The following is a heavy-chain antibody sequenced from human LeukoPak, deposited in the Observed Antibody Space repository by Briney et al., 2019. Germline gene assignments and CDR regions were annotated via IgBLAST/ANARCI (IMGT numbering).Heavy chain of an antibody. CDR1: GFTFSSYA. J-gene: IGHJ4*02. V-gene: IGHV3-30*14. Sequence: GGSLRLSCAASGFTFSSYAMHWVRQAPGKGLEWVAVISYDGSNKYYADSVKGRFTISRDNSKNTLYLQMNSLRAEDTAVYYCASSAYAMFDYWGQGTLVTVSS. D-gene: IGHD2-8*01. CDR3: ASSAYAMFDY. CDR2: ISYDGSNK.